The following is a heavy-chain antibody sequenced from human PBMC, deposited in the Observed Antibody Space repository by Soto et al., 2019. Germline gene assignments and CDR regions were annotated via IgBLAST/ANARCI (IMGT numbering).Heavy chain of an antibody. CDR3: ATGRYCSSAACLAAE. V-gene: IGHV3-23*01. CDR2: ISDSGGYT. J-gene: IGHJ4*02. Sequence: EVQLLESGGGLVQPGGSLRLSCAASGFTFSSYAMTWVRQAPGKGLEYVSGISDSGGYTSYTDSVKGRFTISRDNSKNTLFLQMNSLRAEDTALYYCATGRYCSSAACLAAEWGQGTLITVSS. CDR1: GFTFSSYA. D-gene: IGHD2-2*01.